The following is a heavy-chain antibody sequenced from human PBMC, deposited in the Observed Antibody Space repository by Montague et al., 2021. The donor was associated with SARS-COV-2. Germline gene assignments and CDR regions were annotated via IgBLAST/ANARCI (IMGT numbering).Heavy chain of an antibody. J-gene: IGHJ4*02. CDR1: GDSVPSNSAA. CDR3: ARNIAVAGRAEGFDY. Sequence: CAISGDSVPSNSAAWNWIRQSPSRGLEWLGRTYYRSKWYNDYAVSVKSRITINPDTSKNQFSLQLNSVTPEDTAVYYCARNIAVAGRAEGFDYWGQGTLVTVSS. D-gene: IGHD6-19*01. V-gene: IGHV6-1*01. CDR2: TYYRSKWYN.